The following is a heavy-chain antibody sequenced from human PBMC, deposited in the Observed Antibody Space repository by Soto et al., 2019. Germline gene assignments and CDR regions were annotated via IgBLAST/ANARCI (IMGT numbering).Heavy chain of an antibody. D-gene: IGHD4-17*01. V-gene: IGHV3-30*18. J-gene: IGHJ6*03. Sequence: PGGSLRLSCAASGFTVSSNYMSWVRQAPGKGLEWVAVISYDGSNKYYADSVKGRFTISRDNSKNTLYLQMNSLRAEDTAVYYCAKGTTVTTVADYMDVWGKGTTVTVSS. CDR2: ISYDGSNK. CDR1: GFTVSSNY. CDR3: AKGTTVTTVADYMDV.